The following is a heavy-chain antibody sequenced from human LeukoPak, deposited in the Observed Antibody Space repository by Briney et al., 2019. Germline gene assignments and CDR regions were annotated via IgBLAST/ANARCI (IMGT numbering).Heavy chain of an antibody. CDR2: ISGSGGST. CDR1: GFTFSSYA. V-gene: IGHV3-23*01. CDR3: AKFGVVGATGGGYFDY. Sequence: GGSLRLSCAASGFTFSSYAMSWVRQAPGKGLEWVSLISGSGGSTFYADSVKGRFTISRDNSKNTMYLQMNSLRAEDTAVYYCAKFGVVGATGGGYFDYRGQGTLVTVSS. D-gene: IGHD1-26*01. J-gene: IGHJ4*02.